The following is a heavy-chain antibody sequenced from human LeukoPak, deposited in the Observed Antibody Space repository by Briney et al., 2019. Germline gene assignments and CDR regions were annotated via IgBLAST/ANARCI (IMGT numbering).Heavy chain of an antibody. CDR3: ASEGEYTTCYYDSSGYSID. D-gene: IGHD3-22*01. Sequence: GGSLRLSCAASGFTFSSYSMNWVRQAPGKGLEWVSSISSSSSYIYYADSVKGRFTISRDNAKNSLYLQMNSLRAEDTAVYYCASEGEYTTCYYDSSGYSIDWGQGTLVTVSS. V-gene: IGHV3-21*01. CDR2: ISSSSSYI. J-gene: IGHJ4*02. CDR1: GFTFSSYS.